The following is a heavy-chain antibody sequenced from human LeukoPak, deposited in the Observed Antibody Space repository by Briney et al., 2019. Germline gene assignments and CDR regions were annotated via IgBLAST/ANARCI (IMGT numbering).Heavy chain of an antibody. CDR3: AKHVVRGIMFDY. D-gene: IGHD3-10*01. V-gene: IGHV3-23*01. CDR1: GYSFINFA. Sequence: PGGSLRLSCTGSGYSFINFAMSWVRQTPGQGLEWVSSISGSGNNTFHPDSVKGRFAVSRDNSKNTLYLQMHSLRVEDTAIYYCAKHVVRGIMFDYWGQGALVSVSS. J-gene: IGHJ4*02. CDR2: ISGSGNNT.